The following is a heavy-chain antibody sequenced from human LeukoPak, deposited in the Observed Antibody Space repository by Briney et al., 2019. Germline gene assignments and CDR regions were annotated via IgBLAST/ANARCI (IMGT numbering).Heavy chain of an antibody. CDR1: GGSISSYY. Sequence: PSETLSLTCTVSGGSISSYYWSWIRQPAGKGLEWIGRIYTSGSTNYNPSLKSRVTMSVDTSKNQFSLKLSSVTAADTAVYYCARGGPGYSSGWYLDYWGQGTLVTVSS. V-gene: IGHV4-4*07. CDR3: ARGGPGYSSGWYLDY. D-gene: IGHD6-19*01. J-gene: IGHJ4*02. CDR2: IYTSGST.